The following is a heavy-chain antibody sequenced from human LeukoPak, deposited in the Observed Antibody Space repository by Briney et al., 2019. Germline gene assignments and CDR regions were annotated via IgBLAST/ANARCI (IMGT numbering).Heavy chain of an antibody. CDR2: IIPILGIA. CDR3: ASDPGYSYGYGY. V-gene: IGHV1-69*04. J-gene: IGHJ4*02. CDR1: GGTFSSYA. Sequence: ASVKVSCKASGGTFSSYAISWVRQAPGQGPEWMGRIIPILGIANYAQKFQGRVTITADKSTSTAYMELSSLRSEDTAVYYCASDPGYSYGYGYWGQGTLVTVSS. D-gene: IGHD5-18*01.